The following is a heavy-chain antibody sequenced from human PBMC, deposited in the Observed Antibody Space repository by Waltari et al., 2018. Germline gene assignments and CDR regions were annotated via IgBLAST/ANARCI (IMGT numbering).Heavy chain of an antibody. D-gene: IGHD6-13*01. CDR2: ISSSSSYI. J-gene: IGHJ4*02. CDR3: ASHSSWPPDY. Sequence: EVQLVESGGGLVKPGGSLRLSCAASGFTFSSYSMNWVRQAPGKGLECVSSISSSSSYIYYADAVKGRFTISRDNAKNSLYLQMNSLRAEDTAVYYCASHSSWPPDYWGQGTLVTVSS. V-gene: IGHV3-21*01. CDR1: GFTFSSYS.